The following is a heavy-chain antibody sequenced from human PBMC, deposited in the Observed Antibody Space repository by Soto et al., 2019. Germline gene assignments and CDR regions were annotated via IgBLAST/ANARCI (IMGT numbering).Heavy chain of an antibody. J-gene: IGHJ4*02. D-gene: IGHD1-26*01. CDR3: ARDQYAVGGDF. Sequence: QVQLLQSGAEVRKPGASVKVTCKASGYTFTDYGVSWVRQAPGQGLEWMGWINTYNAKTNYAPKVQARVTMTTDTSTTTAYMELKSLKSDDTAVYYCARDQYAVGGDFWGQGTQVTVSS. CDR1: GYTFTDYG. CDR2: INTYNAKT. V-gene: IGHV1-18*01.